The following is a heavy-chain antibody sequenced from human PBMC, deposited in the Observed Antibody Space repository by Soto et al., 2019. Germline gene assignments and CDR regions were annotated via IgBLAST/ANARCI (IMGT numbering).Heavy chain of an antibody. CDR3: ARNRIGTYSGLDFDY. D-gene: IGHD6-13*01. V-gene: IGHV1-69*06. Sequence: GGSLRLSCAASGFTFSSYAISWVRQAPGQGLEWMGGIIPIFGTANYAQKFQGRVTITADKSTSTAYMELSSLRSEDTAVYYCARNRIGTYSGLDFDYWGQGTLVTVSS. CDR2: IIPIFGTA. CDR1: GFTFSSYA. J-gene: IGHJ4*02.